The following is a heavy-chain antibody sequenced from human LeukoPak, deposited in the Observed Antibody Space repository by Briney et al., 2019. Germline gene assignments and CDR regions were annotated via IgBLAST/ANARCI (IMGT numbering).Heavy chain of an antibody. J-gene: IGHJ4*02. D-gene: IGHD2-15*01. CDR2: IKSKIDGGTI. CDR3: TTRRQDGW. Sequence: PGGSLRLSFVASGFTFSDAWMSWVRQAPGRGLEWVGRIKSKIDGGTIDYVAPVKGRFTISRDDSRNTLYLQMNSLKTEDTAVYYCTTRRQDGWWGQGTLVTVSS. V-gene: IGHV3-15*01. CDR1: GFTFSDAW.